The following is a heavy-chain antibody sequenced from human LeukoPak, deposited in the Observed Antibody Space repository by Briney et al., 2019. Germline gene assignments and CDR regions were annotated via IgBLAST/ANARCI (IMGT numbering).Heavy chain of an antibody. CDR1: RDTFSRYG. CDR2: ISGYNDKT. CDR3: AIVSLVRGDIGFWFDP. D-gene: IGHD3-10*01. Sequence: ASVKVSCKASRDTFSRYGITWVRQAPGQGLEWMGWISGYNDKTNYAQKFQGRVTMTTGISTTTAYMELRSLRSDDTALYYCAIVSLVRGDIGFWFDPWGQGTLITVSS. V-gene: IGHV1-18*01. J-gene: IGHJ5*02.